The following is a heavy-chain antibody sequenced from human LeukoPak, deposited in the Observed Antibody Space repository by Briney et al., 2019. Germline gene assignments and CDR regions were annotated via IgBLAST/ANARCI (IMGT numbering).Heavy chain of an antibody. CDR3: ARDRLWFGVDY. V-gene: IGHV4-61*02. CDR1: GASITSGTYY. Sequence: PSETLSLTCTVSGASITSGTYYWTWIRQPAGKGLEWIGRIYTSGNTNYNPSLKSRVTISLDTSKNQFSLKLTSVTAADAAVYYCARDRLWFGVDYWGQGTLLSVSS. J-gene: IGHJ4*02. D-gene: IGHD3-10*01. CDR2: IYTSGNT.